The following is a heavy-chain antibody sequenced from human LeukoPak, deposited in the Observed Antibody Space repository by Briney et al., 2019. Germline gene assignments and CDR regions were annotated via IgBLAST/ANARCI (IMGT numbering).Heavy chain of an antibody. CDR3: ARVVCSSTSCYKDAFDI. D-gene: IGHD2-2*02. CDR2: INPNSGGT. CDR1: GYTFTGYY. V-gene: IGHV1-2*02. Sequence: ASVKVFCKASGYTFTGYYMHWVRQAPGQGLEWMGWINPNSGGTNYAQKFQGRVTMTRDTSISTAYMELSRLRSDDTAVYYCARVVCSSTSCYKDAFDIWGQGTMVTVSS. J-gene: IGHJ3*02.